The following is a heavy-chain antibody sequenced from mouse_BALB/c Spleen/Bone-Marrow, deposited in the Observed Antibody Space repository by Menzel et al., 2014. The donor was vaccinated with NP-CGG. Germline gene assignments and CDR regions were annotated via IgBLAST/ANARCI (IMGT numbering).Heavy chain of an antibody. J-gene: IGHJ2*01. CDR1: GFDFSRYW. CDR3: ARQWYYGSSDY. V-gene: IGHV4-1*02. CDR2: INPDSSTI. D-gene: IGHD1-1*01. Sequence: EVQLVESGGGPVQPGGSLKLSCAASGFDFSRYWMSWVRQAPGKGLEWIGEINPDSSTINYTPSLKDKFIISRDNAKNTLYLQMSKVRSEDAALYYCARQWYYGSSDYWGQGTTLTVSS.